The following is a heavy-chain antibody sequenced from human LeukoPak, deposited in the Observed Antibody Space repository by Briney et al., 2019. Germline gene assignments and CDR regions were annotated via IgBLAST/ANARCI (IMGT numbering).Heavy chain of an antibody. CDR1: GFTFSNSN. CDR3: ARALSIESSSPQGN. J-gene: IGHJ4*02. V-gene: IGHV3-69-1*02. D-gene: IGHD2-21*01. Sequence: AGSLRLSCAASGFTFSNSNMYWVRQAPGEGLEWVSSITITTYIYYADSVKGRFTISRDNAKNSLYLQMNSLRAEDTAIYYCARALSIESSSPQGNWGQGTLVTVSS. CDR2: ITITTYI.